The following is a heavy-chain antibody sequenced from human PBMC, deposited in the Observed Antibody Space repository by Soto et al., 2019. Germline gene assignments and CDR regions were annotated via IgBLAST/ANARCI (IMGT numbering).Heavy chain of an antibody. CDR2: TYYRSKWYY. CDR3: VRLVGNSWLDY. Sequence: SQTLSLTCDISGGSVSTGSATWNWNRQSPSRGLEWLGRTYYRSKWYYDYAVPVRSRISINPDTSKNQFSLQLNSVTPEDTAVYYCVRLVGNSWLDYWGPGTLVTVSS. CDR1: GGSVSTGSAT. V-gene: IGHV6-1*01. J-gene: IGHJ4*02. D-gene: IGHD6-13*01.